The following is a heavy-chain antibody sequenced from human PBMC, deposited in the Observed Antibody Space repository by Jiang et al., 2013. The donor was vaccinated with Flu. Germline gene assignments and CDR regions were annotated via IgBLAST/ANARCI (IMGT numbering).Heavy chain of an antibody. CDR2: IYWNDDK. J-gene: IGHJ4*02. Sequence: KPTQTLTLTCSFSGFSLSTSGVCVGWIRQPPGKALEWLGFIYWNDDKRYSPSLKSRLTITKDTSKNQVVLTMTNMDPVDTATYYCAHSNRGRGSESRLDDYDSSGLDYWGQGTLVTVSS. V-gene: IGHV2-5*01. CDR3: AHSNRGRGSESRLDDYDSSGLDY. D-gene: IGHD3-22*01. CDR1: GFSLSTSGVC.